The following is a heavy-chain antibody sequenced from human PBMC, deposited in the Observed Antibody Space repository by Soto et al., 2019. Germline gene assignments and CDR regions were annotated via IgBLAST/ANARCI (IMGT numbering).Heavy chain of an antibody. V-gene: IGHV4-31*02. CDR3: ARGIFLATAAAYFDF. CDR2: IYYSGST. D-gene: IGHD6-13*01. J-gene: IGHJ4*02. Sequence: WTWLRQHPGKGLEWIGYIYYSGSTYYNPSLKSRVIISIGASENQFSLMLNSVTAADTAVYYCARGIFLATAAAYFDFWGQGTLVTVSS.